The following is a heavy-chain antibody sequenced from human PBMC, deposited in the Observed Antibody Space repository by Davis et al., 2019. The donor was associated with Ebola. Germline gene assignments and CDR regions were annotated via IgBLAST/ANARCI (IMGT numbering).Heavy chain of an antibody. D-gene: IGHD3-22*01. Sequence: PGGSLRLSCAASGFTFSSYSMNWVRQAPGKGLEWVSSISSSSSYIYYADSVKGRFTISRDNAKNTLYLQMNSLRAEDTAVYYCARGVFTYYYDTWGQGTLVTVSS. V-gene: IGHV3-21*01. CDR2: ISSSSSYI. CDR1: GFTFSSYS. J-gene: IGHJ5*02. CDR3: ARGVFTYYYDT.